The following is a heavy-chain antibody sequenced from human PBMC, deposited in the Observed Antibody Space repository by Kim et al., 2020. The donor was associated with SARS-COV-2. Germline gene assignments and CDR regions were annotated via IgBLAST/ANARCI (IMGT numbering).Heavy chain of an antibody. Sequence: NYTPSLKSRVTISVDTSKNQFSLKLSSVTAADTAVYYCARHHPHDYGDYDWGQGTLVTVSS. D-gene: IGHD4-17*01. J-gene: IGHJ4*02. CDR3: ARHHPHDYGDYD. V-gene: IGHV4-61*07.